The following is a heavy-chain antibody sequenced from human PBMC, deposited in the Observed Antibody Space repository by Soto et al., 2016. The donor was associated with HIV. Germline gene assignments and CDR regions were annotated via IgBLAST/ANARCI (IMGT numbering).Heavy chain of an antibody. CDR1: GFTFSSYS. V-gene: IGHV3-21*01. D-gene: IGHD6-13*01. Sequence: EVQLVESGGGLVKPGGPVRLSCAASGFTFSSYSMNWVRQAPGKGLEWVSSISTGSSYTYYADSVKGRFIISRDNAKNSLSLQMNTLRAEDTAVYYCARGKVYSSSTFDYWGQGTLVTVSS. J-gene: IGHJ4*02. CDR2: ISTGSSYT. CDR3: ARGKVYSSSTFDY.